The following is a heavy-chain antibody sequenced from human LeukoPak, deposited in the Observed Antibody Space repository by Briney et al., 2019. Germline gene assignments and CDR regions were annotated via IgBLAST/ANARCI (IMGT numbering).Heavy chain of an antibody. CDR1: GASISSYY. CDR3: ARPGSSGYRTYYFDY. V-gene: IGHV4-59*08. Sequence: LETLSLTCTVSGASISSYYWSWIRQPPGKGLEWIGYIYYSGSTNYNPSLKSRVTISVDTSKNQFSLKLSSVTAADTAVYYCARPGSSGYRTYYFDYWGQGTLVTVSS. J-gene: IGHJ4*02. CDR2: IYYSGST. D-gene: IGHD3-22*01.